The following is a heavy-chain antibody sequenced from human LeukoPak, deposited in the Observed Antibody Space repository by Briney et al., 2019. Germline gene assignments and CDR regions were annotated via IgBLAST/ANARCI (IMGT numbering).Heavy chain of an antibody. CDR1: GGTFSSYA. Sequence: SVKVSCKASGGTFSSYAISWVRQAPGQGLEWMGGIIPIFGTANYAQKFQGRVTITTGESTSTAYMELSSLRSEDTAVYYCARDLGSEAAADNVGVAFDIWGQGTMVTVSS. CDR2: IIPIFGTA. J-gene: IGHJ3*02. V-gene: IGHV1-69*05. D-gene: IGHD6-13*01. CDR3: ARDLGSEAAADNVGVAFDI.